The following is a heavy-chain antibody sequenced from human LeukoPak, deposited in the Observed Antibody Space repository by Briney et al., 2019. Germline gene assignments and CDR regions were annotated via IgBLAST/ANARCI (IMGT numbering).Heavy chain of an antibody. CDR1: GGSISSSSFY. D-gene: IGHD3-16*02. CDR2: IYHSGST. Sequence: PSETLSLTCTVSGGSISSSSFYWGWIRQPPGKGLEWIGEIYHSGSTNYNPSLKSRVTISVDKSKNQFSLKLSSVTAADTAVYYCARTPMITFGGVIVEVWFDPWGQGTLVTVSS. J-gene: IGHJ5*02. CDR3: ARTPMITFGGVIVEVWFDP. V-gene: IGHV4-39*07.